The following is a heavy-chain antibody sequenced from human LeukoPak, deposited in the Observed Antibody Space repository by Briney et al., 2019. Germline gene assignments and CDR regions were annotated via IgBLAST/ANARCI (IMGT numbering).Heavy chain of an antibody. Sequence: GGSLRLSCAASGFTFGSYWMTWVRQAPGKGLEWVANINQDGSQKYYVDSVKGRFTISRDNAQSSLYLQMNGLRAEDTAEYYRARDVYQLGSYYYGMDVWGQGTTVTVSS. V-gene: IGHV3-7*01. CDR2: INQDGSQK. CDR3: ARDVYQLGSYYYGMDV. CDR1: GFTFGSYW. J-gene: IGHJ6*02. D-gene: IGHD2-2*02.